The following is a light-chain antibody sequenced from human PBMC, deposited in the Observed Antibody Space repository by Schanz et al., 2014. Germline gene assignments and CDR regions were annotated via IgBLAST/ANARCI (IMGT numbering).Light chain of an antibody. CDR2: DAS. V-gene: IGKV1-5*01. CDR1: QSISSW. J-gene: IGKJ3*01. CDR3: QQYYTYSRT. Sequence: DIQMTQSPSTLSASVGDRVTITCRASQSISSWLAWYQQKPGKAPKLLIYDASSLESGVPSRFSGSGSGTEFTLTISSLQPDDFATYYCQQYYTYSRTFGPGTKVDIK.